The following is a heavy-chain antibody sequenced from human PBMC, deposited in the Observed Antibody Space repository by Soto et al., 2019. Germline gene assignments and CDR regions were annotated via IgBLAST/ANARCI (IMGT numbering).Heavy chain of an antibody. Sequence: SETLSLTCTVGSISTYYWNWIRQPPGKGLEWIGYIYYMGRTNYNPSLKSRVTMSIDTSKNQFSLKLSSVTAADTAVYYCARDPVGVTHFDYWGQGALVT. D-gene: IGHD1-26*01. CDR3: ARDPVGVTHFDY. CDR2: IYYMGRT. CDR1: SISTYY. V-gene: IGHV4-59*01. J-gene: IGHJ4*02.